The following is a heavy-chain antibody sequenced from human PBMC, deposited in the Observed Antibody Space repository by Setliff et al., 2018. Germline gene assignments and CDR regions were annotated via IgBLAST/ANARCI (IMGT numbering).Heavy chain of an antibody. D-gene: IGHD3-10*01. CDR3: ARDVGPPDEAIWFGAYMDV. CDR1: GYTFTSYG. J-gene: IGHJ6*02. Sequence: VASVKVSCKASGYTFTSYGISWVRQAPGQGLEWMGWISAYNGNTNYAQKLQGRVTMTTDTSTSTAYMELRSLRSDDTAVYYCARDVGPPDEAIWFGAYMDVWGQGTTVTVS. V-gene: IGHV1-18*01. CDR2: ISAYNGNT.